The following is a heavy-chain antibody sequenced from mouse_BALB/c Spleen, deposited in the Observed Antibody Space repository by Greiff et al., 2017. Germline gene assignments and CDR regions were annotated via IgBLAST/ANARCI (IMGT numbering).Heavy chain of an antibody. CDR2: IWTGGGT. V-gene: IGHV2-9-2*01. Sequence: VHLVESGPGLVAPSQSLSITCTVSGFSLTSYDISWIRQPPGKGLEWLGVIWTGGGTNYNSAFMSRLSISKDNSKSQVFLKMNSLQTDDTAIYYCVRGGGYDYFDYWGQGTTLTVSS. CDR3: VRGGGYDYFDY. J-gene: IGHJ2*01. D-gene: IGHD2-2*01. CDR1: GFSLTSYD.